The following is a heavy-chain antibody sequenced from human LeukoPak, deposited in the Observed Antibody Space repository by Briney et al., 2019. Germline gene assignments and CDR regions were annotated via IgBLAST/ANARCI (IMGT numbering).Heavy chain of an antibody. CDR3: ARGGSGNYYGDWFDP. Sequence: SETLSLTCAVSGGSISSSNWWSWVRQPPGKGLEWIGEIYHSGSTNYNPSLKSRVTISVDKSKNQFSLKLSSVTAADTAVYYCARGGSGNYYGDWFDPWGQGTLVTVSS. D-gene: IGHD3-10*01. V-gene: IGHV4-4*02. CDR2: IYHSGST. CDR1: GGSISSSNW. J-gene: IGHJ5*02.